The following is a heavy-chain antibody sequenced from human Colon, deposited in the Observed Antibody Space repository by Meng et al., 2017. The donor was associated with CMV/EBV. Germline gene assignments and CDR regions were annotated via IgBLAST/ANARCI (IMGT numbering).Heavy chain of an antibody. Sequence: ASVKVSCKASGYTFTDHYIQWVRQAPGQGLERMGWINPNTGGTTYEPNFHGRVTLTRDTSISTVYMEVTRLTSDDTAMYYCARVDSDTSGYYGPDFWGQGTMVTVSS. CDR3: ARVDSDTSGYYGPDF. D-gene: IGHD3-22*01. V-gene: IGHV1-2*02. J-gene: IGHJ3*01. CDR1: GYTFTDHY. CDR2: INPNTGGT.